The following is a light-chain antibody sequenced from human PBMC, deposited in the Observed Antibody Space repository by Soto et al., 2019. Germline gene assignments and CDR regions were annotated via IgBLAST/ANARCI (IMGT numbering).Light chain of an antibody. V-gene: IGLV2-8*01. CDR1: SSDVGGFNY. CDR3: SSHAGSDNPFV. CDR2: DVN. J-gene: IGLJ1*01. Sequence: QSALTQPPSASGSPGQSVTIACTGTSSDVGGFNYVSWYQQHTGKAPKVMIYDVNKRPSGVPDRFSGSKSVNTASLNVSGLPAEDEDDYNCSSHAGSDNPFVFRTGTKLTVL.